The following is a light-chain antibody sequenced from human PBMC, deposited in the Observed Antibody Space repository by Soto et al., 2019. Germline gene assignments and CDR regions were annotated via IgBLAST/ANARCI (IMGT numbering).Light chain of an antibody. V-gene: IGKV3-20*01. Sequence: EIVLTQSPGTLSLSPGEGVALSCRASQSITSSNLAWYQQRPGQAPRLLVYAASSRATGIPDRFSGSGSGTDFTLTIGRLEHEDFAVYYCHQYGISPPRTFGQGTKVDIK. CDR1: QSITSSN. CDR3: HQYGISPPRT. J-gene: IGKJ1*01. CDR2: AAS.